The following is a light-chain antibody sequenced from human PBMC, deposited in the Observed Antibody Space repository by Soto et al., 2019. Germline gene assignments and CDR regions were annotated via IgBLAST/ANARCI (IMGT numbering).Light chain of an antibody. Sequence: DIQMTQSPSTLPASVGDRVTITCRASQSINSWLAWYQQKPGKAPNLLISKASSLNSRVPSRFSGSGSGAEFTLTISSLQPDDSATYFCQQYAIPPMSFGQGTRLEI. V-gene: IGKV1-5*03. CDR2: KAS. J-gene: IGKJ5*01. CDR3: QQYAIPPMS. CDR1: QSINSW.